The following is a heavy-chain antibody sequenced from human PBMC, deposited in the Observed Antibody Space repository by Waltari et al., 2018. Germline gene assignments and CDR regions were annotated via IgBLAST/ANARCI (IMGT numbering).Heavy chain of an antibody. CDR1: GYSFTGHY. Sequence: QVQLVQSGAEVTKPGASVKVSCKASGYSFTGHYMHWMGQAPGQGLEWRGRFNPNSGGTNYAQKFQGRVTMTRDTSISTAYMELSRLRADDTAVYYCARTTMVNSGYDDWGQGTLVTVSS. CDR3: ARTTMVNSGYDD. CDR2: FNPNSGGT. D-gene: IGHD5-12*01. V-gene: IGHV1-2*06. J-gene: IGHJ4*02.